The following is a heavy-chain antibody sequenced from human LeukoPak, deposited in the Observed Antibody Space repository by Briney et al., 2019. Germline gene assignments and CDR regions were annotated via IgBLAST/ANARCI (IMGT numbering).Heavy chain of an antibody. CDR1: GFTVSSSY. J-gene: IGHJ4*02. D-gene: IGHD2-2*01. Sequence: GGSLRLSCAASGFTVSSSYMSWVRQAPGKGLEWVSVLYRGGNTYYADSVKGRFTISRDNSKNTLYLQMNSLRAEDTAVYYCARGCIVVVPAAHYYFDYWGQGTLVTVSS. CDR3: ARGCIVVVPAAHYYFDY. V-gene: IGHV3-53*05. CDR2: LYRGGNT.